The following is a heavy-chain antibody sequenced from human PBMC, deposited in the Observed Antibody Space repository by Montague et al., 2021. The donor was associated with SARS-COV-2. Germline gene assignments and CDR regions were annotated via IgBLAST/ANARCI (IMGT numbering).Heavy chain of an antibody. CDR1: GFPFSSYS. CDR2: ISSSSSYI. D-gene: IGHD3-9*01. Sequence: SRRLSCAVSGFPFSSYSMNWVRQAPGKGLEWVSSISSSSSYIYYADSVKGRFTISRDNAKNSLYLQMNSLRAEDTAVYYCARDPHYDILTGYYSYWGQGTLVTVSS. CDR3: ARDPHYDILTGYYSY. V-gene: IGHV3-21*01. J-gene: IGHJ4*02.